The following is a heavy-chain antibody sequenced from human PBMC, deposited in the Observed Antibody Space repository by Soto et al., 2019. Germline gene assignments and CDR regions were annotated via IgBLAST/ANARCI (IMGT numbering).Heavy chain of an antibody. J-gene: IGHJ4*02. CDR2: IYHSGST. V-gene: IGHV4-30-2*01. D-gene: IGHD5-12*01. CDR3: AAGGGLPRYY. CDR1: GGSISSGGYS. Sequence: QLQLQASGSGLVKPSQTLSLTCAVSGGSISSGGYSWSGIRQPPGKGLEWIGYIYHSGSTYYIPSLKSRVTISVDRSKNQFSLKLSSVTAADTAVYYCAAGGGLPRYYWGQGTLVTVSS.